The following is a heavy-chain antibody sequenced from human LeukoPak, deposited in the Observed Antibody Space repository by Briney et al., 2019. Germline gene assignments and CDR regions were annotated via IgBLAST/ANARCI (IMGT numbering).Heavy chain of an antibody. CDR1: GGSISSYY. V-gene: IGHV4-59*12. CDR3: ARGKIYYYDSSGRPFDY. D-gene: IGHD3-22*01. CDR2: IYYSGST. J-gene: IGHJ4*02. Sequence: SQTLSLTCTVSGGSISSYYWSWIRQPPGKGLEGIGYIYYSGSTNYNPSLKSRVTISVDTSKNQFSLKLSSVTAADTAVYYCARGKIYYYDSSGRPFDYWGQGTLVTVSS.